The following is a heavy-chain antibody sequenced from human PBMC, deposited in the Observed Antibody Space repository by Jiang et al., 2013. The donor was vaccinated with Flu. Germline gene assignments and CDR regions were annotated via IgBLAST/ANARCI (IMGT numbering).Heavy chain of an antibody. CDR2: IYWDDDK. D-gene: IGHD5-12*01. V-gene: IGHV2-5*02. Sequence: LTLTCAFSGFSLSTSGVGVGWIRQPPGKALEWLALIYWDDDKRYSPSLKSRLTITKDTSKNQVVLTMTNMDPVDTATYYCAHSPGVVATHYYYGMDVWGQGTTVTVSS. CDR1: GFSLSTSGVG. J-gene: IGHJ6*02. CDR3: AHSPGVVATHYYYGMDV.